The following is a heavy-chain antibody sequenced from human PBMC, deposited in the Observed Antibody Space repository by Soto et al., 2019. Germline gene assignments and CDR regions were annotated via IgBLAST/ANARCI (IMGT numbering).Heavy chain of an antibody. D-gene: IGHD4-17*01. J-gene: IGHJ6*02. Sequence: QVHLVQSGAEVKKPGASVTFPCKASGYTFSNYYMHWVRQAPGQGLEWVGIINPSGGGTTYAQNFQGRVTXTXDXXTCTVYMELNSLRSEDTAVYYCARGPKLTAFGDRGYYGMDVWGHGTTVTVSS. CDR1: GYTFSNYY. V-gene: IGHV1-46*01. CDR2: INPSGGGT. CDR3: ARGPKLTAFGDRGYYGMDV.